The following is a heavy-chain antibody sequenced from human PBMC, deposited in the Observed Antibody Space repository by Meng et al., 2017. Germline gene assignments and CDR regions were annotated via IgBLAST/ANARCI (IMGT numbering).Heavy chain of an antibody. V-gene: IGHV4-31*01. CDR1: GGSRRRGGYS. CDR2: IYYSGST. Sequence: LLKGSVHGLLKPSQLLSLTCIVSGGSRRRGGYSWGWIRQDPGKGLEWIGYIYYSGSTYYTPSLKSLVTISVDTSKNQFSLKLSSVTAADTAVYYCARTVTSLVLDIWGQGTMVTVSS. J-gene: IGHJ3*02. CDR3: ARTVTSLVLDI. D-gene: IGHD4-17*01.